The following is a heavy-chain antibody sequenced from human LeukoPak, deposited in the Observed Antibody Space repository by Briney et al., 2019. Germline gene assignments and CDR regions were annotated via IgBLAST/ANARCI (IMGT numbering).Heavy chain of an antibody. Sequence: EASVKVSCKASGDTFTGYYMHWVRQAPGQGLEWMGWINPNSGGTNYAQKFQGRVTMTRDTSISTAYMELSRLRSDDTAVYYCARGGYCSSTSCYYPPYYYYYMDVWGKGTTVTVSS. D-gene: IGHD2-2*01. J-gene: IGHJ6*03. V-gene: IGHV1-2*02. CDR3: ARGGYCSSTSCYYPPYYYYYMDV. CDR2: INPNSGGT. CDR1: GDTFTGYY.